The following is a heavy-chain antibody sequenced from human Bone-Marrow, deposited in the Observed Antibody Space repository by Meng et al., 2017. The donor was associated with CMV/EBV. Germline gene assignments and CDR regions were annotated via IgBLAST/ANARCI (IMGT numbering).Heavy chain of an antibody. CDR2: IYSGGST. Sequence: GESLKISCAASGFTVSSNYMSWVRQAPGKGLEWVSVIYSGGSTYYADSVKGRFTISRDNSKNTLYLQMNSLRAEDTAVYYCARGYYDFWSGYPYYYYGMDVWGQGTTVTVSS. D-gene: IGHD3-3*01. V-gene: IGHV3-53*01. CDR1: GFTVSSNY. CDR3: ARGYYDFWSGYPYYYYGMDV. J-gene: IGHJ6*02.